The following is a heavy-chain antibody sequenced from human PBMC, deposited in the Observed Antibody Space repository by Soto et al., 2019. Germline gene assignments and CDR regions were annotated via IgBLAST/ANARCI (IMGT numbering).Heavy chain of an antibody. CDR3: ARDFLSGKP. CDR2: ISRSSSVI. Sequence: GGSLRLSCVDSGFSMYDYGMNWVRQAPGKGLEWVSYISRSSSVIYYADSVKGRFTISRDNAKNSVYLQMNRVRDEDTAVYYCARDFLSGKPWGQGTLVTVSS. V-gene: IGHV3-48*02. CDR1: GFSMYDYG. J-gene: IGHJ5*02. D-gene: IGHD3-10*01.